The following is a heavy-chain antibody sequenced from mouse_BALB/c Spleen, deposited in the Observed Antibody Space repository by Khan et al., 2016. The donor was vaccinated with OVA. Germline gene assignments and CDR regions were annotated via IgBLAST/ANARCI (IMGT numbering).Heavy chain of an antibody. CDR3: ARGNYYGYALDY. D-gene: IGHD1-1*01. Sequence: VQLKESGPGLVKPSQSLSLTCTVNGYSITSNYAWNWIRQFPGNKLEWMGYISYSGTTNYNPSLKSRLSITRDTSKNQFFLLLHSVTTEDSATXYCARGNYYGYALDYWGQGTSVTVSS. CDR1: GYSITSNYA. V-gene: IGHV3-2*02. J-gene: IGHJ4*01. CDR2: ISYSGTT.